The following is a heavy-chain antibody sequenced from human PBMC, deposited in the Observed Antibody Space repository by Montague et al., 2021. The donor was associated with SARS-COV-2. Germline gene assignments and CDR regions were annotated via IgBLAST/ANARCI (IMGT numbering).Heavy chain of an antibody. V-gene: IGHV3-48*02. CDR3: STTAAADTLYYYYGMDV. CDR1: GFTFSSYS. Sequence: SLRLSCAASGFTFSSYSMNWVRQAPGKGLEWVSYISTSSSTIYYADSVKGRFTISRDNGKNSLYLQMNSLRDEDTAVYYCSTTAAADTLYYYYGMDVWGQGTTVTVSS. D-gene: IGHD6-13*01. J-gene: IGHJ6*02. CDR2: ISTSSSTI.